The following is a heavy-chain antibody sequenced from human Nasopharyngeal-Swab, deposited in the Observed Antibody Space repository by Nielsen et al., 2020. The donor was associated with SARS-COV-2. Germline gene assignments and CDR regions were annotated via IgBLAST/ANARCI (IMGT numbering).Heavy chain of an antibody. CDR3: ARDFGLNYDTYAMDV. CDR1: GFTFNTYN. CDR2: ISSSSRYI. V-gene: IGHV3-21*01. J-gene: IGHJ6*02. D-gene: IGHD3-3*01. Sequence: GGSLRLSCAASGFTFNTYNMNWVRQAPGRGLEWVSSISSSSRYIYYADSLKGRFTISRDSAKNSLYLQMNSLRAEDTAVYYCARDFGLNYDTYAMDVWGQGTTVTVSS.